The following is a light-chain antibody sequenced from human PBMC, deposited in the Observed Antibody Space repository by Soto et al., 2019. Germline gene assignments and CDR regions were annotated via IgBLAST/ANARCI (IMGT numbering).Light chain of an antibody. Sequence: QSALTQPTSVSGSPGQSITISCTVNHNDIGTYDYVSWYQQHPGRAPRPLIHGVTTRPSGISGRFSASKSGLTASLTISGLQPEDEADYYCSSFTSNRIYVFGPGTKVTVL. V-gene: IGLV2-14*03. CDR2: GVT. CDR3: SSFTSNRIYV. CDR1: HNDIGTYDY. J-gene: IGLJ1*01.